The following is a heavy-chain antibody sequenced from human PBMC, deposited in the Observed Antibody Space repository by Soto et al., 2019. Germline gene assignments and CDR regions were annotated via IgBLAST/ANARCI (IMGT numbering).Heavy chain of an antibody. CDR3: ARGYYDSSGQGYYYGMDV. V-gene: IGHV1-69*13. CDR1: GGTFSSYA. Sequence: GASVKVSCKASGGTFSSYAISWVRQAPGQGLEWMGGIIPIFGTANYAQKFQGRVTITADESTSTAYMELSSLRSEDTAVYYCARGYYDSSGQGYYYGMDVCGQGTTVTFSS. CDR2: IIPIFGTA. J-gene: IGHJ6*02. D-gene: IGHD3-22*01.